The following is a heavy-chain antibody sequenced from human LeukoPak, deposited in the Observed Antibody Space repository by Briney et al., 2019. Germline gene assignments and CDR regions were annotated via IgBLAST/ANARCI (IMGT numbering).Heavy chain of an antibody. CDR2: INPSGGST. CDR3: ASSLAVAGTWFDY. D-gene: IGHD6-19*01. V-gene: IGHV1-46*01. CDR1: GCTFTSYY. Sequence: GASVKVSCKASGCTFTSYYMHWVRQAPGQGLEWMGIINPSGGSTSYAQKFQGRVTMTRDMSTSTVYMELSSLRSEDTAVYYCASSLAVAGTWFDYWGQGTLVTVSS. J-gene: IGHJ4*02.